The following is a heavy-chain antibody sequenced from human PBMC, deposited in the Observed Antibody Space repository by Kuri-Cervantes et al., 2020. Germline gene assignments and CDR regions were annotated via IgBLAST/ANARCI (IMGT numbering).Heavy chain of an antibody. V-gene: IGHV2-5*05. Sequence: SGPTLVKPTETLTLTCTVSGFSLSNARMGVSWIRQPPGKALEWLALIYWDDDKRYGPSLKSRLTISKDTSKSQVVLTMTNMDPVDTATYYCVLLPTILVFDYWGQGTLVTVSS. CDR1: GFSLSNARMG. CDR3: VLLPTILVFDY. CDR2: IYWDDDK. J-gene: IGHJ4*02. D-gene: IGHD3-9*01.